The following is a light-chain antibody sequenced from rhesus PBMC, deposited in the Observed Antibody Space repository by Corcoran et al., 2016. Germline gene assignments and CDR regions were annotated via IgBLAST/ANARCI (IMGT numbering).Light chain of an antibody. Sequence: DIQMTQSPSSLSASVGDTVTITCRASQGISSYLNWFQQKPGKAPKLLIYDASTLESGVPSRFSGRGSGTDFTLTIRSLQPEDFAAYYCLPHNSYPYSFGQGTKVEIK. CDR3: LPHNSYPYS. CDR1: QGISSY. CDR2: DAS. V-gene: IGKV1-28*03. J-gene: IGKJ2*01.